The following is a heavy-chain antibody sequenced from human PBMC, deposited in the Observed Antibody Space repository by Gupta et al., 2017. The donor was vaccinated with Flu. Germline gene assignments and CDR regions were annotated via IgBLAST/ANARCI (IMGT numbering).Heavy chain of an antibody. Sequence: GSISTTTHYGGWIRQPPGKGLEWIGSVYSSGSTDCSPSLKSRVTISVDTSKNQFSLRLSSVTAADTAIYFCAREVIENYYSYYMDVWGKGDHGHRLL. CDR1: GSISTTTHY. D-gene: IGHD2-21*01. CDR2: VYSSGST. CDR3: AREVIENYYSYYMDV. J-gene: IGHJ6*03. V-gene: IGHV4-39*01.